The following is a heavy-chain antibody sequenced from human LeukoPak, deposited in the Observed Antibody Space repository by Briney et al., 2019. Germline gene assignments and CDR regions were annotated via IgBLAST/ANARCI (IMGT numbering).Heavy chain of an antibody. J-gene: IGHJ4*02. Sequence: TLSLTCTVSGGSISSGSYYWNWIRQPAGKGLEWIGRIYTSGSTNYNPSLKRRVTISVDTSKNQFSLKLSSVTAADTAVYYCARGQKYTSGYTVTELGSRYFDYWGQGTLVTVSS. CDR1: GGSISSGSYY. V-gene: IGHV4-61*02. CDR3: ARGQKYTSGYTVTELGSRYFDY. D-gene: IGHD5-18*01. CDR2: IYTSGST.